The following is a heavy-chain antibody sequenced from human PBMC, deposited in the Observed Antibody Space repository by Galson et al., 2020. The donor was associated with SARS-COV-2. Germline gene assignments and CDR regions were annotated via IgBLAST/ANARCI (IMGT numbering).Heavy chain of an antibody. CDR2: IYYSGST. CDR3: ARVGPGRGLLWFGPKPFYP. Sequence: ASETLSLTCTVSGGSISSGDYYWSWIRQPPGTGLEWIGYIYYSGSTYYNPSLKSRVTISVDESKNQFSLKLISVTAEDTAVYYCARVGPGRGLLWFGPKPFYPWGQGTLVTVSS. D-gene: IGHD3-10*01. CDR1: GGSISSGDYY. J-gene: IGHJ5*02. V-gene: IGHV4-30-4*01.